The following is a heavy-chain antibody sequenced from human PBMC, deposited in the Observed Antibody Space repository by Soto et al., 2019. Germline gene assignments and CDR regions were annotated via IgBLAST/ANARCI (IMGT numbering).Heavy chain of an antibody. J-gene: IGHJ4*02. CDR3: AAIAVAGTDY. V-gene: IGHV1-8*01. CDR2: MNPGSGYT. D-gene: IGHD6-19*01. Sequence: QVQVVQSGAEVKKPGASVKVSCEASGYPLTTYDINWVRQATGQGLEWMGWMNPGSGYTGYAQKFQARVTMTRDTSTSTAYMELSRLTSEDTAVYYCAAIAVAGTDYWGQGTLVTVSS. CDR1: GYPLTTYD.